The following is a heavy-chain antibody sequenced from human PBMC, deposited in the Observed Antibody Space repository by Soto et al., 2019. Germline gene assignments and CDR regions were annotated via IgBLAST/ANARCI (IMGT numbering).Heavy chain of an antibody. Sequence: QVQLVQSGAEGKKPGSSVKVSCKASGGTFSSYAISWVRQAPGQGLEWMGGIIPIFGTANYAQKFQGRVTITADKSTSTAYMELRSLRSEDTAVYYCASSPPPTVTMYSRYFDLWGRGTLVTVSS. CDR2: IIPIFGTA. CDR1: GGTFSSYA. CDR3: ASSPPPTVTMYSRYFDL. D-gene: IGHD4-17*01. J-gene: IGHJ2*01. V-gene: IGHV1-69*14.